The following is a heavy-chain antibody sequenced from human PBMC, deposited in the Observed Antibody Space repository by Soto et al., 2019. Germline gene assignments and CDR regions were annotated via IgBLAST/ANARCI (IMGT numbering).Heavy chain of an antibody. CDR1: GFIFNNYA. Sequence: LRLSCAASGFIFNNYAMSWVRQAPGKGLEWVSGISASGSRTFYADSVKGRFTVSRDFSKNTLSLQMDSLRAEDTAVYFCGKDPNGDYVGGFEFWGPGTMVTVSS. D-gene: IGHD4-17*01. J-gene: IGHJ3*01. CDR3: GKDPNGDYVGGFEF. CDR2: ISASGSRT. V-gene: IGHV3-23*01.